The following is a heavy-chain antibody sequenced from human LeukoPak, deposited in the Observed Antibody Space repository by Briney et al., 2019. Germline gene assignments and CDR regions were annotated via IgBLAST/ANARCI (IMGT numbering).Heavy chain of an antibody. CDR3: ARDKLTSIAARSYYYYVDV. Sequence: PSETLSLTCTVSGGSISSYYWSWIRQPPGKGLEWIGYIYYSGSTNYNPSLKSRVTISVDTSKNQFSLKLSPVTAADTAVYYCARDKLTSIAARSYYYYVDVWGKGTTVTVSS. J-gene: IGHJ6*03. CDR2: IYYSGST. V-gene: IGHV4-59*01. D-gene: IGHD6-6*01. CDR1: GGSISSYY.